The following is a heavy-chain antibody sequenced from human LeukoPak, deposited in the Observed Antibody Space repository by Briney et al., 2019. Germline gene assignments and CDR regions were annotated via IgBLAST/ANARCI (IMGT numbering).Heavy chain of an antibody. CDR2: ISADDKA. D-gene: IGHD5-18*01. CDR3: ARESGALRGYSFGL. CDR1: GFTFTTYA. Sequence: PGGSLRLSCAASGFTFTTYAINWVRQAPGKGLEWVSGISADDKAYYAESVKARFTITRDNSKNPLYLQMNSLRAEDTAVYYCARESGALRGYSFGLWGQGTLVTVSS. V-gene: IGHV3-23*01. J-gene: IGHJ4*02.